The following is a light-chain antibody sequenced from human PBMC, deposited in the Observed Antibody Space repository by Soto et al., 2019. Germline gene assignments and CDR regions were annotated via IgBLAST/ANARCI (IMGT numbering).Light chain of an antibody. J-gene: IGKJ1*01. CDR3: QQYGNWPRT. Sequence: EIVMTQSPATLSVSPGERATLSCRASQSVSSTLAWYQQKPGQPPRLLIYAASTRASGTPARFSGSGSGTEFTLTISSLQSEDFAVYYCQQYGNWPRTFGQGTKVEIK. V-gene: IGKV3-15*01. CDR2: AAS. CDR1: QSVSST.